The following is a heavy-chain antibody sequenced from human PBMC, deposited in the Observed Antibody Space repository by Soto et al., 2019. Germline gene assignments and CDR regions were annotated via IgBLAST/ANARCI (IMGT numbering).Heavy chain of an antibody. Sequence: GALVTVSCKASGYTFTGYYMHWGRQAPGQGLEWMGWINPNSGGTNYAQKFQGWVTMTRDTSISTAYMELSRLRSDDTAVYYCARGLDYGMDVWGQGTTVTVSS. CDR2: INPNSGGT. D-gene: IGHD3-22*01. J-gene: IGHJ6*02. CDR3: ARGLDYGMDV. V-gene: IGHV1-2*04. CDR1: GYTFTGYY.